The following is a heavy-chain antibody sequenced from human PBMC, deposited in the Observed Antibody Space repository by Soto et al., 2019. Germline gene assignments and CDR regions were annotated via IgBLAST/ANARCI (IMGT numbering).Heavy chain of an antibody. V-gene: IGHV6-1*01. CDR3: ARVDTAMVTGYYGMDV. J-gene: IGHJ6*02. CDR2: TYYRSKWYN. CDR1: GDSVSSNSAA. D-gene: IGHD5-18*01. Sequence: SQTLSLTCAISGDSVSSNSAAWNWIRQSPSRGLEWLGRTYYRSKWYNDYAVSVKSRITINPDTSKNQFSPQLNSVTPEDTAVYYCARVDTAMVTGYYGMDVWGQGTTVTVSS.